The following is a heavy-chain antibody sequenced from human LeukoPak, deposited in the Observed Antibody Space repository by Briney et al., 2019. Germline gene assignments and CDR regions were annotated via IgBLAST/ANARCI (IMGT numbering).Heavy chain of an antibody. Sequence: PGGSLRLSCSASGCTFSSYAMHWVRQAPGKGLEYVSSISSSGGNTYYADSLKGRFTISRDNSKNTLYIQMNSLRAEDTAVYYCVKALSGWYPRKLFEDWGQGTLVTVSS. D-gene: IGHD6-19*01. CDR3: VKALSGWYPRKLFED. CDR2: ISSSGGNT. J-gene: IGHJ4*02. CDR1: GCTFSSYA. V-gene: IGHV3-64*05.